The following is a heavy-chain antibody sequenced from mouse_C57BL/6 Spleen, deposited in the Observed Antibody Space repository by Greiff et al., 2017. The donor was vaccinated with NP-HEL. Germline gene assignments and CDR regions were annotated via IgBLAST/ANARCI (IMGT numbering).Heavy chain of an antibody. CDR1: GYTFTSYW. Sequence: VQLQQSGTVLARPGASVTMSCKTSGYTFTSYWMHWVKQRPGQGLEWIVAIYPGNSDTSYNQKFKGKAKLTAVTSASTAYMELSSLTNEDSAVYYCTQITTVVATDYAMDYWGQGTSVTVSS. V-gene: IGHV1-5*01. CDR2: IYPGNSDT. J-gene: IGHJ4*01. CDR3: TQITTVVATDYAMDY. D-gene: IGHD1-1*01.